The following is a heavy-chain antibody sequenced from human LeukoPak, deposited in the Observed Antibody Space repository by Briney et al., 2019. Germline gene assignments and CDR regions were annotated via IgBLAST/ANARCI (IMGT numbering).Heavy chain of an antibody. CDR1: GFTVSSNY. Sequence: GGSLRLSCAASGFTVSSNYMSWVRQAPGKGLEWVSVIYSGGSTYYADSVKGRFTISRDNSKNTLYLQMNSLRAEDTAVYYCARDHVDTAMAFDYWGQGTLVTVSS. J-gene: IGHJ4*02. CDR3: ARDHVDTAMAFDY. D-gene: IGHD5-18*01. V-gene: IGHV3-53*01. CDR2: IYSGGST.